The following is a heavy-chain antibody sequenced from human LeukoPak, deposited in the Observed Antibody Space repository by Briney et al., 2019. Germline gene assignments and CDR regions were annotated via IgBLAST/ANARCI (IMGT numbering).Heavy chain of an antibody. J-gene: IGHJ2*01. V-gene: IGHV3-23*01. CDR2: ISGSGGST. D-gene: IGHD2-2*01. CDR1: GFTFSSAA. Sequence: GGSLRLSCAASGFTFSSAAMTWVRQAPGKGLEWVSAISGSGGSTYYADSVKGRFTISRDNSKNTLYLQMNSLRAEDTAVYYCAKEAADPYCSSTSCYDWYFDLWGRGTLVTVSS. CDR3: AKEAADPYCSSTSCYDWYFDL.